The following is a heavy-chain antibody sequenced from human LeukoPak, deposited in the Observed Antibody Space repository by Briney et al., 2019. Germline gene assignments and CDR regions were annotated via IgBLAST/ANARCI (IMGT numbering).Heavy chain of an antibody. CDR2: ISYDGSNK. J-gene: IGHJ5*02. Sequence: GRSLRLSCAASGFTFSSYGMHWVRQAPGKGLEWVAVISYDGSNKYYADSVKGRFTISRDNSKNTLYLQMNSLRAEDTAVYYWGRGRLVRGGFDPGARETRAPFS. CDR1: GFTFSSYG. V-gene: IGHV3-30*03. D-gene: IGHD6-6*01. CDR3: GRGRLVRGGFDP.